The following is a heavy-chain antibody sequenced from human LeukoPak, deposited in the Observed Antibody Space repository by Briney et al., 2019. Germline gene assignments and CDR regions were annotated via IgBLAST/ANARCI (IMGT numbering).Heavy chain of an antibody. J-gene: IGHJ4*02. CDR2: IWHDGSAK. CDR3: ARDSGGRVYNY. CDR1: GFTFSSNG. V-gene: IGHV3-7*01. D-gene: IGHD6-13*01. Sequence: PGGSLRLSCAASGFTFSSNGMSWVRQAPGKGLEWVANIWHDGSAKYYVDSVKGRFIISRDNAKNSLFLQMNSLRAEDTAVYYCARDSGGRVYNYWGQGTLVTVPS.